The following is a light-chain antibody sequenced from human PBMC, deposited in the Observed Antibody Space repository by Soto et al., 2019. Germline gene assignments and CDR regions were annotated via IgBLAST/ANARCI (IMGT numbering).Light chain of an antibody. J-gene: IGKJ5*01. CDR1: PPVRSNY. Sequence: TLTFSHGYNATLSCMVSPPVRSNYLAWFQQRPGQAPRLLIYGASTRAAGIPDRFSGSGSGTDFTLIITIVQAEYAVVYCKQRCTWPPNTLGQGRRLEIK. CDR2: GAS. CDR3: KQRCTWPPNT. V-gene: IGKV3D-20*02.